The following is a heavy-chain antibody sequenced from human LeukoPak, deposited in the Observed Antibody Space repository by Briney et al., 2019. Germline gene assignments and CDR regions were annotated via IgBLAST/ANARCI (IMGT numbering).Heavy chain of an antibody. V-gene: IGHV3-7*01. CDR3: ARVCTIFGVVIMDYFDY. Sequence: GGSLRLSCAASGFTFSSYWMSWVRQAPGKGLEWVANIKQDGSEKYYVDSVKGRFTISRDNAKNSLYLQMNSLRAEDTAVYYCARVCTIFGVVIMDYFDYWDQGTLVTVSS. D-gene: IGHD3-3*01. CDR1: GFTFSSYW. CDR2: IKQDGSEK. J-gene: IGHJ4*02.